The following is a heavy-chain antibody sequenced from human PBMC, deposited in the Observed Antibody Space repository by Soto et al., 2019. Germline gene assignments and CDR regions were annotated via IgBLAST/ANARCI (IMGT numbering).Heavy chain of an antibody. J-gene: IGHJ4*02. CDR1: GFTFSSYA. CDR2: ISGSSSCT. V-gene: IGHV3-23*01. CDR3: ARGTISSGPN. D-gene: IGHD2-8*01. Sequence: GGSLRLSCAASGFTFSSYAMSWVRQAPGKGLEWVSAISGSSSCTYYADSVKGRFTISRDNAKNTLYLQMNSLRAEDTAVYYCARGTISSGPNWGQGTLVTVSS.